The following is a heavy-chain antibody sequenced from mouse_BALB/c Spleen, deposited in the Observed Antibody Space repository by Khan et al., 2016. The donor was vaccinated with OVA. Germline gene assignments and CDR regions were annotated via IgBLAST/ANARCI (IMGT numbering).Heavy chain of an antibody. V-gene: IGHV3-2*02. J-gene: IGHJ2*01. CDR1: GYSITSGYG. CDR2: ISYSGSP. CDR3: ARTARIKY. D-gene: IGHD1-2*01. Sequence: VQLKESGPGLVKPSQSLSLTCTVTGYSITSGYGWNWIRQFPGNKLEWMGYISYSGSPNYNTFLKSLISITRDTSKNQFFLQLNSVTTEATATYYCARTARIKYWGQGTTLTVSS.